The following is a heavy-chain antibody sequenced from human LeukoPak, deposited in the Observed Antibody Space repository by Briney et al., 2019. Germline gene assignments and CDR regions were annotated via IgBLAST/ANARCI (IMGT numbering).Heavy chain of an antibody. D-gene: IGHD3-3*01. Sequence: EASVKVSCKASGGTFSSYAISWVRQAPGQGLEWMGGIIPIFGTANYAQKFQGRVTLTADESTSTAYMELSSLRSEDTAVYYCARTYYDFWSGSYYYYGMDVWGQGTTVTVSS. V-gene: IGHV1-69*13. J-gene: IGHJ6*02. CDR1: GGTFSSYA. CDR2: IIPIFGTA. CDR3: ARTYYDFWSGSYYYYGMDV.